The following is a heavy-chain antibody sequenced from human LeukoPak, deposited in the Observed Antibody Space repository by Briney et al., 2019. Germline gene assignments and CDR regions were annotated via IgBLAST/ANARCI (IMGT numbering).Heavy chain of an antibody. V-gene: IGHV1-18*01. CDR1: GYTFTSYG. D-gene: IGHD3-3*01. Sequence: ASVKVSCKASGYTFTSYGISWVRQAPGQGLEWMGWISAYNGNTNYAQKLQGRVTMTTDTSTSTAYMELRSPRSDDTAVYYCARLKYDFWSGIFDYWGQGTLVTVSS. CDR3: ARLKYDFWSGIFDY. CDR2: ISAYNGNT. J-gene: IGHJ4*02.